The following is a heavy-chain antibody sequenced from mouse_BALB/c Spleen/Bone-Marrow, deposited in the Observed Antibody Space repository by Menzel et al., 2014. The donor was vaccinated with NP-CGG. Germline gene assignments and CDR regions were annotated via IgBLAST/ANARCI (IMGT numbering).Heavy chain of an antibody. Sequence: VQLQQSGPGQVAPSQSLSITCTVSGFSLTGYGVNWVRQPPGKGLEWLGMIWGDGSTDYNSALKSRLSISKDNSKSQVFLKMNSLQTDDTARYYCAREGDYSLYAMDYWGQGTSVTVSS. CDR2: IWGDGST. J-gene: IGHJ4*01. D-gene: IGHD1-1*01. V-gene: IGHV2-6-7*01. CDR1: GFSLTGYG. CDR3: AREGDYSLYAMDY.